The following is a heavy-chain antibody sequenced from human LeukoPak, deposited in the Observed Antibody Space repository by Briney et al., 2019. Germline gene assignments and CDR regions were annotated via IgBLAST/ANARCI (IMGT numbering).Heavy chain of an antibody. D-gene: IGHD3-3*01. V-gene: IGHV4-59*01. CDR2: IHYSGST. CDR3: ATILGVANHIDS. Sequence: SETLSLTCTVSDGSISSYYWNWIRQPPGKGLEWIGYIHYSGSTYYNPSLKSRVTISLDTSKNQFSLKLNSVTAADTAVYYCATILGVANHIDSWGQGTLVTVSS. J-gene: IGHJ4*02. CDR1: DGSISSYY.